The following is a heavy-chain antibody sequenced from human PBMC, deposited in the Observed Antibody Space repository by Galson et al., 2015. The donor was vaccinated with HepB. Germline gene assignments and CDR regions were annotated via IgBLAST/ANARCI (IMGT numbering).Heavy chain of an antibody. J-gene: IGHJ2*01. V-gene: IGHV3-13*01. CDR2: IGTAGDT. Sequence: GFTFSSYDMHWVRQATGKGLEWVSAIGTAGDTYYPGSVKGRFTISRENAKNSLYLQMNSLRAGDTAVYYCARDGGGYGDYEGYWYFDLWGRGTLVTVSS. D-gene: IGHD4-17*01. CDR1: GFTFSSYD. CDR3: ARDGGGYGDYEGYWYFDL.